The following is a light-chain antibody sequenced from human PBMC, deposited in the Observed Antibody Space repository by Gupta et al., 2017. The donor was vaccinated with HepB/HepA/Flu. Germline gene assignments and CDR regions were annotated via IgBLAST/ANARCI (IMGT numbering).Light chain of an antibody. J-gene: IGLJ2*01. V-gene: IGLV2-8*01. CDR2: EVS. CDR1: SSDVGGYNY. CDR3: SSYAGSNKREV. Sequence: QSALTQPPSASGSPGQSVTISCTGTSSDVGGYNYVSWYQQHPGKAPKLMIYEVSKRPSGVPDRFSGSKSGNTASLTVSVLQAEDEADYYCSSYAGSNKREVFGGGTKLTVL.